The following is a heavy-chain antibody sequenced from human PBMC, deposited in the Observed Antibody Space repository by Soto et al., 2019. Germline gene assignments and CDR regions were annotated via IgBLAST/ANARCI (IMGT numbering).Heavy chain of an antibody. CDR2: FDPEDGET. D-gene: IGHD3-22*01. CDR1: GYTLTELS. J-gene: IGHJ5*02. CDR3: ARKVYYYDTSPMGWFDP. V-gene: IGHV1-24*01. Sequence: ASVKVSCKVSGYTLTELSMHWVRQAPGKGLEWMGGFDPEDGETIYAQKFQGRVTMTEDTSTDTAYMELSSLRAEDTAVYYCARKVYYYDTSPMGWFDPWGQGTLVTVSS.